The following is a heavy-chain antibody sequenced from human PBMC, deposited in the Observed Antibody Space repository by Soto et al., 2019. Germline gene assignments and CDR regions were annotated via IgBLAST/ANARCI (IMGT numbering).Heavy chain of an antibody. D-gene: IGHD6-6*01. Sequence: QVQLVQSGAEVKQPGASVKVSCKASGYTFTTYTINWVRQAPGQGLEWMGWISTYSGYTNYAQNLQGRVTMTTDTSTSTAYMELRSLKSDDTAVYYCARGAAQINYGVDVWGQGTTVTVSS. CDR1: GYTFTTYT. CDR2: ISTYSGYT. CDR3: ARGAAQINYGVDV. V-gene: IGHV1-18*01. J-gene: IGHJ6*02.